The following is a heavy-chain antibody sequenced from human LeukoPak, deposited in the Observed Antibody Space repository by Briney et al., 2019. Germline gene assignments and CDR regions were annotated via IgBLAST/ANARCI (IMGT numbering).Heavy chain of an antibody. CDR2: IYLGGSDT. CDR3: ARQNRGDGYNRRFDY. D-gene: IGHD5-24*01. CDR1: GXSFTNSW. Sequence: GESLKISCKGSGXSFTNSWIAWVRQMPGKGLEWMGIIYLGGSDTTYSPSFQGQVTISADKPISTAYLQWRSLKASDTAMYYCARQNRGDGYNRRFDYWGQGTLVTVSS. V-gene: IGHV5-51*01. J-gene: IGHJ4*02.